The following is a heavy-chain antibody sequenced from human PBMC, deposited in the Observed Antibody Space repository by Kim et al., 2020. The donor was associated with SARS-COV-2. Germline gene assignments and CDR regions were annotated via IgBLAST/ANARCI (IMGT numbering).Heavy chain of an antibody. D-gene: IGHD2-15*01. J-gene: IGHJ4*02. V-gene: IGHV4-39*01. CDR2: INYSGST. CDR1: GVAISNVFYY. Sequence: SETLSLTCTVSGVAISNVFYYWGWIRQPPGKGLEWIGSINYSGSTHYNASLKSRIIMSVDATKNQVSLRLSSVTAADTAFYYCPRLLLTSSATADHWGQG. CDR3: PRLLLTSSATADH.